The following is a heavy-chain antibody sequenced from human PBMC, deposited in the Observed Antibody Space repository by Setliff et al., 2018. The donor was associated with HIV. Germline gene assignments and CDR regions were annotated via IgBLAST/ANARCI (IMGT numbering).Heavy chain of an antibody. CDR1: GFRFSNHA. J-gene: IGHJ4*02. Sequence: PGGSLRLSCAASGFRFSNHAMSWVRQAPGKGLEWVSAISASGYSTYYADSLKGRFTNSRDNSKNTLYLQMNSLRAEDTALYYCAKVPTWGSVDYWGQGTLVTVSS. D-gene: IGHD3-16*01. CDR3: AKVPTWGSVDY. CDR2: ISASGYST. V-gene: IGHV3-23*01.